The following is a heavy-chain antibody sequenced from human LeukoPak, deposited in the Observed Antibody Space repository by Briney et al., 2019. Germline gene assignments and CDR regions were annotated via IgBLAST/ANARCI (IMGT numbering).Heavy chain of an antibody. J-gene: IGHJ1*01. V-gene: IGHV3-30-3*01. CDR2: ISYDGSNK. D-gene: IGHD6-13*01. CDR1: GFTFSSYA. CDR3: ARDLWGIASPASYFQH. Sequence: HPGGSLRLSCAASGFTFSSYAMHWVRQAPGKGLEWVAVISYDGSNKYYADSVKGRFTISRDNSKNTLYLQMDSLRAEDTAVYYCARDLWGIASPASYFQHWGQGTLVTVSS.